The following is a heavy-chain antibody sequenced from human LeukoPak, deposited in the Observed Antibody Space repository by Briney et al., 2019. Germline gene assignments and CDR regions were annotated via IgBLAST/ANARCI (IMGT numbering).Heavy chain of an antibody. V-gene: IGHV3-30-3*01. J-gene: IGHJ4*02. CDR3: GKEYIAAFYY. CDR1: GFTFSSYA. D-gene: IGHD6-25*01. Sequence: GGSLRLSCAASGFTFSSYAMHWVRQAPGKGLEWVAVISYDGSNKYYADSVKGRFTISRDNSKDTLYLQMNSLRAGDTAVYFCGKEYIAAFYYWGQGTLVTVSS. CDR2: ISYDGSNK.